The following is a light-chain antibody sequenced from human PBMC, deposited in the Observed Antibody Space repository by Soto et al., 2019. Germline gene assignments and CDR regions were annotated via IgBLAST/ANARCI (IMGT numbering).Light chain of an antibody. CDR2: ENN. Sequence: QSVLTQPPSVSAAPGQTVTISCSGSSSNIGNNYVSWYQQLPGTAPKLLIYENNKRPSGVPDRFSGSKSGTSATLDITGLQTGDEADYHCGTWDSSLTAGVFGGGTKLTVL. CDR3: GTWDSSLTAGV. CDR1: SSNIGNNY. V-gene: IGLV1-51*01. J-gene: IGLJ2*01.